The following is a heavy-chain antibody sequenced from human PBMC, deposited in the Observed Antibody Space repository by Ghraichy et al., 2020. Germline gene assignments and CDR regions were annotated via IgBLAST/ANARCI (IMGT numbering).Heavy chain of an antibody. CDR1: GGTFSNYA. D-gene: IGHD5-18*01. V-gene: IGHV1-69*04. CDR2: IIPILGIA. Sequence: SVKVSCKASGGTFSNYAINWVRQAPGQGLELMGRIIPILGIADYAQKFQGRVTITADKSTSTAYMELSSLRSEDTAVYYCARDRRTAMVSYSLYYYGMDVWGQGTTVTVSS. J-gene: IGHJ6*02. CDR3: ARDRRTAMVSYSLYYYGMDV.